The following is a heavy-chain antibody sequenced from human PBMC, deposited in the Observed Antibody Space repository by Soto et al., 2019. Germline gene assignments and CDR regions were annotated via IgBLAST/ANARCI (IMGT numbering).Heavy chain of an antibody. D-gene: IGHD2-2*02. CDR2: ISYDGSNK. CDR1: GFTFSSYA. J-gene: IGHJ4*02. Sequence: QVQLVESGGGVVQPGRSLRLSCAASGFTFSSYAMHWVRQAPGKGLEWVAVISYDGSNKYYADSVKGRFTISRENSKNTLYLQMNSLRAEDTAVYYCAREGLVPAATPWFDYWGQGTLVTVSS. V-gene: IGHV3-30-3*01. CDR3: AREGLVPAATPWFDY.